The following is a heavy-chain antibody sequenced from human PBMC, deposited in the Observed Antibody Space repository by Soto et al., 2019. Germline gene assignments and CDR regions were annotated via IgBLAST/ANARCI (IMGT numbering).Heavy chain of an antibody. CDR1: GYTFTSYA. CDR3: ARGSYYYDSSGYYALGYYGMDV. D-gene: IGHD3-22*01. J-gene: IGHJ6*02. Sequence: ASVKVSCKASGYTFTSYAMHWVRQAPGQRLEWMGWINAGNGNTKYSQKFQGRVTITRDTSASTAYMELSSLRSEDTAVYYCARGSYYYDSSGYYALGYYGMDVWGQGTTVTVSS. CDR2: INAGNGNT. V-gene: IGHV1-3*01.